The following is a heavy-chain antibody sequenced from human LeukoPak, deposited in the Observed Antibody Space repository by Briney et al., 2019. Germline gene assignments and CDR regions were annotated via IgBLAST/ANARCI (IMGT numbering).Heavy chain of an antibody. V-gene: IGHV4-34*01. D-gene: IGHD3-3*01. CDR3: ARVRDFWSGRYYFDY. CDR1: GGSFSGYY. J-gene: IGHJ4*02. Sequence: SETLSLTCAVYGGSFSGYYWSWIRQPPGKGLEWIGEINHSGSTNYNPSLKSRVTISVDTSKNQFSLKLSSVTAADTAVYYCARVRDFWSGRYYFDYWGQGTLVTVSS. CDR2: INHSGST.